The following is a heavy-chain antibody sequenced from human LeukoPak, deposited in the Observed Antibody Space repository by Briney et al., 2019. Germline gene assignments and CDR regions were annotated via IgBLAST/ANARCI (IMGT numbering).Heavy chain of an antibody. Sequence: GGSLRLSCAASEFSVGSNYMTWVRQAPGKGLEWVSAISGSGGNVYYADSVKGRFTISRDNSKNTLYLQMNSLRAEDTAVYYCAKGSKEVLFTRDHYMDVWGKGTTVTISS. V-gene: IGHV3-23*01. CDR3: AKGSKEVLFTRDHYMDV. CDR1: EFSVGSNY. J-gene: IGHJ6*03. D-gene: IGHD3-3*01. CDR2: ISGSGGNV.